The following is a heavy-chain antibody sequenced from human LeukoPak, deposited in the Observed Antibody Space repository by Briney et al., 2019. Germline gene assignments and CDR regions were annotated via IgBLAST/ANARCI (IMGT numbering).Heavy chain of an antibody. CDR1: GDSINSGASF. V-gene: IGHV4-61*02. J-gene: IGHJ4*02. CDR2: VSSTGSS. Sequence: SETLSLTCTVSGDSINSGASFWSWIRQPAGKGLEWIGRVSSTGSSKYNPSLESRLGISLDTSENQFSLTLSSVTAADTAVYYCARESSSGYYYFDYWGQGTLVTVSS. D-gene: IGHD3-22*01. CDR3: ARESSSGYYYFDY.